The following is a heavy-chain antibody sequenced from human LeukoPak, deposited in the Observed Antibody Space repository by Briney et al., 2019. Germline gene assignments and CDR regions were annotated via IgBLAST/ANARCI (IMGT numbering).Heavy chain of an antibody. Sequence: LETLSLTCTVSGDSIDSYYWSWIRQPPGEGLQWIGYVFYSGPTNYDASLKSRVAISVDTSKNQFSLKLSSVTAADTAVYYCAGPGYHFDYWGQGTLVTVSS. CDR3: AGPGYHFDY. V-gene: IGHV4-59*08. J-gene: IGHJ4*02. D-gene: IGHD3-9*01. CDR2: VFYSGPT. CDR1: GDSIDSYY.